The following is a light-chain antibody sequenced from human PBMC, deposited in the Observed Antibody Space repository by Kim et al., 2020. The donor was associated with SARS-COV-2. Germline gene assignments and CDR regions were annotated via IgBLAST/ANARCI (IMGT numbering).Light chain of an antibody. CDR3: QSYDSSRSVV. Sequence: GQGVTISCTGSSSNSGAVNDVHWYQQLPGTAPKRLSYGISNRPSGVPDRFSGSKSGTSASLASTGLQAEDEADYYCQSYDSSRSVVFGGGTQLTVL. J-gene: IGLJ2*01. CDR2: GIS. V-gene: IGLV1-40*01. CDR1: SSNSGAVND.